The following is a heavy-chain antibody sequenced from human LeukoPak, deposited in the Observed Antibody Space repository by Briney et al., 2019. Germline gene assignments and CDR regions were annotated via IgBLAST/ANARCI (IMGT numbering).Heavy chain of an antibody. CDR3: AQDRRGYSYYPPGEDAFDI. V-gene: IGHV3-23*01. CDR2: ISVIGGST. Sequence: GGSLRLSCAASGFTFNTYAMSWVRQAPGKGLEWVSSISVIGGSTFYADSVKGRFSISRDNSKNTLYLQMNSLRAEDTAVYYCAQDRRGYSYYPPGEDAFDIWGQGTMVTVSS. CDR1: GFTFNTYA. J-gene: IGHJ3*02. D-gene: IGHD5-18*01.